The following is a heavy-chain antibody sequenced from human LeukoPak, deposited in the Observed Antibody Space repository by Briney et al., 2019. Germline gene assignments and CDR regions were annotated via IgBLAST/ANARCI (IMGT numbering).Heavy chain of an antibody. Sequence: GASVKVSCKASGYTFTSYGISWVRQAPGQGLEWLGWVSAYNGNTNYAQKLQGRVSMTTDTSTSTAYMELRSLRSDDTAVYYCQAGGTTGTTRIDYWGQGTLVTVSS. CDR2: VSAYNGNT. V-gene: IGHV1-18*01. D-gene: IGHD1-1*01. CDR1: GYTFTSYG. CDR3: QAGGTTGTTRIDY. J-gene: IGHJ4*02.